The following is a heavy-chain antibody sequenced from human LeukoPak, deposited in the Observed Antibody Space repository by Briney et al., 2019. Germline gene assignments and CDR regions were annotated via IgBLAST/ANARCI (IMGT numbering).Heavy chain of an antibody. D-gene: IGHD2-21*02. CDR2: INHSGST. V-gene: IGHV4-34*01. J-gene: IGHJ5*02. CDR1: GGSFSGYS. Sequence: SETLSLTCAVYGGSFSGYSWSWIRQPPGKGLEWIGEINHSGSTNYNPSLKSRVTISVDTSKNQFSLKLSSVTAADTAVYYCARYSGGDSVNWFDPWGQGTLVTVSS. CDR3: ARYSGGDSVNWFDP.